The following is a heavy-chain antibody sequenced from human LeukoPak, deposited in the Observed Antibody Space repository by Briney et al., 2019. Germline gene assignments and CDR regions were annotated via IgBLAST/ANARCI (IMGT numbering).Heavy chain of an antibody. J-gene: IGHJ3*02. CDR2: INPSGGST. D-gene: IGHD2-21*02. V-gene: IGHV1-46*01. Sequence: ASVKVSCKASGYTFTSYYMHWVRQAPGQGLEWMGIINPSGGSTSYAQKFQGRVTMTRDTSTSTVYMELSSLRSEDTAVYYCASKSLIGVTARAFGAFDIWGQGTMVTASS. CDR1: GYTFTSYY. CDR3: ASKSLIGVTARAFGAFDI.